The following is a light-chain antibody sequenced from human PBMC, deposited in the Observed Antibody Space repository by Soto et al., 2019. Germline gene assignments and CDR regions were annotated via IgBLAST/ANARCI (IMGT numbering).Light chain of an antibody. Sequence: QSVLTQPRSVSGSPGQSATISCTGTSSDIGGYNYVSWYQQYPDKAPKLIIYDVSKRPSGVPDRFSGSKSGNTASQTISGLQAADDADYYCCSYAGRYAFYVFGTGTKVTV. V-gene: IGLV2-11*01. J-gene: IGLJ1*01. CDR1: SSDIGGYNY. CDR2: DVS. CDR3: CSYAGRYAFYV.